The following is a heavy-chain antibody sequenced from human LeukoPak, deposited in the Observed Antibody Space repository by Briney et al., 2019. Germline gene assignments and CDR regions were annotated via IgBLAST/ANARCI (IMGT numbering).Heavy chain of an antibody. V-gene: IGHV1-3*01. J-gene: IGHJ6*04. CDR3: ARMAKAVAGDYYYYYGMDV. CDR1: GYTFTSYA. CDR2: INAGNGNT. D-gene: IGHD6-19*01. Sequence: GASVKVSCKASGYTFTSYAMHWARQAPGQRLEWMGWINAGNGNTKYSQKFQGRVTITRDTSASTAYMELSSLRSEDTAVYYCARMAKAVAGDYYYYYGMDVWGKGTTVTVSS.